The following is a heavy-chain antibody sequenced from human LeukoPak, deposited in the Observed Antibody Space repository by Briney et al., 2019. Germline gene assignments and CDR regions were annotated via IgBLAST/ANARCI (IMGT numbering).Heavy chain of an antibody. V-gene: IGHV3-48*04. Sequence: GGSLRLSCEASGFAFSIYRMNWVRQAPGKGLEWVSYIHLSGTPTHYADPVKGRFSISRDNVKNSLYLQMDNLRAEDTAVYYCARDRGYTRTNTGGYPVFDLWGQGTLVTASS. CDR2: IHLSGTPT. D-gene: IGHD2-8*02. J-gene: IGHJ4*02. CDR1: GFAFSIYR. CDR3: ARDRGYTRTNTGGYPVFDL.